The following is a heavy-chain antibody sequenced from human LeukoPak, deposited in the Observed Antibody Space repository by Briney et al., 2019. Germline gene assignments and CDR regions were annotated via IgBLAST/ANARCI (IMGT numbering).Heavy chain of an antibody. CDR2: ISSSGTTI. CDR3: ARVAQLWFGNDY. V-gene: IGHV3-11*04. D-gene: IGHD5-18*01. J-gene: IGHJ4*02. CDR1: GFTSRDCY. Sequence: GGSLRLSCAASGFTSRDCYMTWIRQAPGKGLEWVSYISSSGTTIYYADSVKGRFTISRDNAKNSLYLQMNSLRAEDTAVYYCARVAQLWFGNDYWGQGTLVTVSS.